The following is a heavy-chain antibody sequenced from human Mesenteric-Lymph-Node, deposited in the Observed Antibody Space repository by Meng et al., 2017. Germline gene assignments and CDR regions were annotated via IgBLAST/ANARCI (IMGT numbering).Heavy chain of an antibody. CDR2: ISSSGSTI. J-gene: IGHJ5*02. CDR1: GFTFSSYE. V-gene: IGHV3-48*03. CDR3: ARERGSGSYYLLYNWFDP. D-gene: IGHD1-26*01. Sequence: GESLKISCAASGFTFSSYEMNWVRQAPGKGLEWVSYISSSGSTIYYADSVKGRFTISRDNAKNSLYLQMNSLRAEDTAVYYCARERGSGSYYLLYNWFDPWGQGTLVTVSS.